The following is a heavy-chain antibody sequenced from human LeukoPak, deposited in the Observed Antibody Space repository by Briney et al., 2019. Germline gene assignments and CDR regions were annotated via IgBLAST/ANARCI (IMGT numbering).Heavy chain of an antibody. D-gene: IGHD3-10*01. Sequence: QPGGSLILSCAASGFTFSRYGMSWVRQAPGKGLEWVSALSGSGGSRYYADSVKGRFTISRDNSKNTLYLQMNSLRAEDTAVYYCAKGVRSMVRGVDPLDDWGQGTLVTVSS. CDR1: GFTFSRYG. V-gene: IGHV3-23*01. CDR3: AKGVRSMVRGVDPLDD. CDR2: LSGSGGSR. J-gene: IGHJ4*02.